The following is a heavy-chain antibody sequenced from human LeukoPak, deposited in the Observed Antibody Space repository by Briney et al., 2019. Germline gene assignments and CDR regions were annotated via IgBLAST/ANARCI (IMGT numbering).Heavy chain of an antibody. D-gene: IGHD3-10*01. CDR2: ISGSGGST. J-gene: IGHJ3*01. V-gene: IGHV3-23*01. CDR3: AKDMVRGVPPLDAFYV. Sequence: GGSLRLSCAASGFTFSSYAMSWVRQAPGKGLEWVSAISGSGGSTYYADSVKGRFTITRDNSKNTLYLQMNSLRAEDTAVYYCAKDMVRGVPPLDAFYVWGQGTMVTVSS. CDR1: GFTFSSYA.